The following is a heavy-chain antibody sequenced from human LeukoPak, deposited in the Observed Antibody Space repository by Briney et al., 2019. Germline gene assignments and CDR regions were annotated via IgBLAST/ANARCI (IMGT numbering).Heavy chain of an antibody. CDR3: ARVTSDDILTGYYFDY. Sequence: SQTLSLTCAVYGGSFSGYYWSWIRQPPGKGLEWIGEINHSGSTNYNPSLKSRVTISVDTSKNQFSLKLSSVTAADTAVYYCARVTSDDILTGYYFDYWGQGTLVTVSS. V-gene: IGHV4-34*01. J-gene: IGHJ4*02. D-gene: IGHD3-9*01. CDR1: GGSFSGYY. CDR2: INHSGST.